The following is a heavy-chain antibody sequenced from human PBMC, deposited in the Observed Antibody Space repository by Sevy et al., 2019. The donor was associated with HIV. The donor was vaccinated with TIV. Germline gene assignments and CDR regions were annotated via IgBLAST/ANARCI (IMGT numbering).Heavy chain of an antibody. CDR1: GFSVSSNY. D-gene: IGHD2-15*01. Sequence: GGSLRLSCVVSGFSVSSNYMSWVRQAPGKGLEWVSNIYSDGRTYYADSVRGRFTISRDTSKNTVYLEMKSLRAKDTAMYYCTREDIVLGEDNYYGMDVWGHGTTVTVSS. CDR3: TREDIVLGEDNYYGMDV. CDR2: IYSDGRT. J-gene: IGHJ6*02. V-gene: IGHV3-53*01.